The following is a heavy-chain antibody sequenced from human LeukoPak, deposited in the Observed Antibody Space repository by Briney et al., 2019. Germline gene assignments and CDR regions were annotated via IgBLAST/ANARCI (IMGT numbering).Heavy chain of an antibody. J-gene: IGHJ5*02. CDR2: IYYSGST. D-gene: IGHD1-26*01. CDR1: GGSISSYY. Sequence: SETLSLTCTVSGGSISSYYWSWIRQPPGKGLEWIGYIYYSGSTNYNPSLKSRVTISIDTSKNQFSLKLSSVTAADTAVYYCARDFSGSYYDSNWFDPWGQGTLVTVSS. CDR3: ARDFSGSYYDSNWFDP. V-gene: IGHV4-59*01.